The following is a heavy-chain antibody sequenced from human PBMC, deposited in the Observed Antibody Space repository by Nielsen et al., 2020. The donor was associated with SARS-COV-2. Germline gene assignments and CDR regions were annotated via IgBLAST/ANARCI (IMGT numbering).Heavy chain of an antibody. V-gene: IGHV4-61*08. Sequence: SETLSLTCTVSGASVNYGDSSWAWIRRPPGKGLEWIGYIYNGGSDYNPSLRSRFTISMDTSKNQVSLKLTSATAADTAVYFCASGHFADWGQGTLVIVSS. J-gene: IGHJ4*02. CDR3: ASGHFAD. CDR2: IYNGGS. CDR1: GASVNYGDSS. D-gene: IGHD3/OR15-3a*01.